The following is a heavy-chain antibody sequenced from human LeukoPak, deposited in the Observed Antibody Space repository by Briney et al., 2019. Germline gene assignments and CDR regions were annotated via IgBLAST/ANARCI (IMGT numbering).Heavy chain of an antibody. D-gene: IGHD1-20*01. CDR2: ISGSSVGT. CDR1: GFTFRNSA. J-gene: IGHJ4*02. CDR3: AKNNWNDMPFVDD. V-gene: IGHV3-23*01. Sequence: PGGSLRLSCAASGFTFRNSAMSWVRQAPGKGLEWVSTISGSSVGTYYADSVKGRFTISRDNFKNTLYLQMNSLRAEDTAVYYCAKNNWNDMPFVDDWGQGTLVTVSS.